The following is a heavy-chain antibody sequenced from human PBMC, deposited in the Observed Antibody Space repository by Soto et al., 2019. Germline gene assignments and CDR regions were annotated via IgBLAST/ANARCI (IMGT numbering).Heavy chain of an antibody. D-gene: IGHD3-3*01. Sequence: QVQLVESGGGVVQPGRSLRLSCAASGFTFSSYGMHWVRQAPGKGLEWVAVIWYDGSNKCNADSVKGRFTISRDNSKNTLYLQMNSLRAEDTAVYYCAREFWSGPFDYWGQGTLVTVSS. CDR3: AREFWSGPFDY. V-gene: IGHV3-33*01. J-gene: IGHJ4*02. CDR2: IWYDGSNK. CDR1: GFTFSSYG.